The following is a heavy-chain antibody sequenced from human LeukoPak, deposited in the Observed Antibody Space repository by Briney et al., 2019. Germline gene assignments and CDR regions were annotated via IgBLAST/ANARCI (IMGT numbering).Heavy chain of an antibody. CDR2: INPNSGGT. CDR1: GYTFTGYY. CDR3: ARGRDDTYYDSSGYYFDY. V-gene: IGHV1-2*02. Sequence: GASVKVSCKASGYTFTGYYMHWVRQAPGQGLEWMGWINPNSGGTNYAQKFQGRVTMTRDTSISTAYMELSRLRSDDTAVYYCARGRDDTYYDSSGYYFDYWGQGTLVTVSS. D-gene: IGHD3-22*01. J-gene: IGHJ4*02.